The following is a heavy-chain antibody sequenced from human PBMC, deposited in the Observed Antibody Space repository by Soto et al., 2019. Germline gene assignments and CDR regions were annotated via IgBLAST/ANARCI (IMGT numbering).Heavy chain of an antibody. J-gene: IGHJ4*02. CDR1: GFSVSNNY. D-gene: IGHD3-10*01. Sequence: GGSLRLSCAASGFSVSNNYMSWVRQAPGKGLDWVSTIYSDGSTYYTDSVRGRFTISRGNSKKTLYLQMDSLTTEDTAVYYCARVPSYYGSGSYYYYDSWGQGTLVTVSS. CDR3: ARVPSYYGSGSYYYYDS. CDR2: IYSDGST. V-gene: IGHV3-53*01.